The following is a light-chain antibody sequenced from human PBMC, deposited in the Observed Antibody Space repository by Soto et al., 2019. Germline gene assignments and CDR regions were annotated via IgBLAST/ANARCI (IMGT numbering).Light chain of an antibody. CDR3: QQSYSTPRT. V-gene: IGKV1-39*01. CDR2: AAS. CDR1: QSISSY. J-gene: IGKJ1*01. Sequence: DIQMTQSPSSLSASVGDRVTITCRASQSISSYLNWYQQKPGKAPKLLIYAASSFQRGVPSRFSGSGSGTDFTLTISSLPPEDFATYYCQQSYSTPRTFGQGTKVEIK.